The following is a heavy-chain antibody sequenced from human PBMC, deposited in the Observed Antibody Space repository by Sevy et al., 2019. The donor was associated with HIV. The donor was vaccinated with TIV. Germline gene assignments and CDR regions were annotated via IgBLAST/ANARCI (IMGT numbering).Heavy chain of an antibody. Sequence: QLGGSLRLSCTASEFTFSSHAVSWVRQAPGKGLEWVSAISGNGENTHYADSVRGRFTISRDNFKNTLYLQMNSLRAEDTALYYCARDGRGISAFDIWGQGTMVTVSS. D-gene: IGHD3-3*02. CDR1: EFTFSSHA. CDR3: ARDGRGISAFDI. V-gene: IGHV3-23*01. CDR2: ISGNGENT. J-gene: IGHJ3*02.